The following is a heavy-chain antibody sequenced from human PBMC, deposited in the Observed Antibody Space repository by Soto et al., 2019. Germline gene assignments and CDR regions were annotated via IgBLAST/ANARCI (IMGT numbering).Heavy chain of an antibody. Sequence: PSEILSLTCAVYGGSFSGYYWSWIRQPPGKGLEWIGEINHSGSTNYNPSLKSRVTISVDTSKNQFSLKLSSVTAADTAVYYCARGRGVWGSYHYNWIDPWGQGTLVTVSS. CDR1: GGSFSGYY. CDR3: ARGRGVWGSYHYNWIDP. D-gene: IGHD3-16*02. V-gene: IGHV4-34*01. CDR2: INHSGST. J-gene: IGHJ5*02.